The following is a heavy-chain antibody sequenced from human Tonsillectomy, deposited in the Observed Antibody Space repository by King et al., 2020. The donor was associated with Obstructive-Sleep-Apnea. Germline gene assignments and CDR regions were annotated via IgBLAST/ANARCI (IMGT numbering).Heavy chain of an antibody. D-gene: IGHD2-2*01. V-gene: IGHV3-30*01. CDR2: ISYDESDK. Sequence: VQLVESGGGVVQPGRSLRLSCAASGFTFSNYAMHWVRQAPGKGLEWVAVISYDESDKYYADSVKGRFTISRDNSRNTLYLQMNSLRAEDTAVYYCTSYCISTSCSHAYWGQGTLVTVSS. CDR1: GFTFSNYA. J-gene: IGHJ4*02. CDR3: TSYCISTSCSHAY.